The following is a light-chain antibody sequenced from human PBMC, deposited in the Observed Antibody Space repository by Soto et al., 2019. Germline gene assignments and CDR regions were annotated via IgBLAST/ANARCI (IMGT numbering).Light chain of an antibody. CDR1: QSISSY. V-gene: IGKV1-39*01. J-gene: IGKJ1*01. CDR3: QQSYSTPST. CDR2: AAF. Sequence: DIQMTQSPSSLSASVGDRVTITCRASQSISSYLNWYQQKPGKAPKLLIYAAFSLQSGVPSRFSGSGSGTDFTLTISSLQPEDFATYYCQQSYSTPSTFGQGTKV.